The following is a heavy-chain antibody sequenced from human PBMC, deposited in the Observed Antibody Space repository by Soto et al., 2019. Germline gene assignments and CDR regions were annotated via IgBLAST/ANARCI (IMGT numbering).Heavy chain of an antibody. CDR3: ARDFRVGATPDAFDI. CDR1: GGTFSSYA. V-gene: IGHV1-69*05. D-gene: IGHD1-26*01. CDR2: IIPIFGTA. J-gene: IGHJ3*02. Sequence: PSVKVSCKASGGTFSSYAISWVRQAPGQGLEWMGGIIPIFGTANYAQKLQGRVTMTTDTSTSTAYMELRSLRSDDTAVYYCARDFRVGATPDAFDIWGQGTMVTVSS.